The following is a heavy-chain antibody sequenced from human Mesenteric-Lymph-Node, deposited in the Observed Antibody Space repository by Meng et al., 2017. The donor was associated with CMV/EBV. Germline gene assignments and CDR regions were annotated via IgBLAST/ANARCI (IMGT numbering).Heavy chain of an antibody. CDR2: VYPGDSDT. CDR3: ARGGSHTRPYDAFDI. V-gene: IGHV5-51*01. Sequence: GGSLRLSCKGSGDSFTSYWIAWVRQKPGKGLEWMGIVYPGDSDTTYRPSFQGQVTISVDKSITTAYLQWSSLKASDSAIYYCARGGSHTRPYDAFDIWGQGTMVTVSS. CDR1: GDSFTSYW. D-gene: IGHD2-2*02. J-gene: IGHJ3*02.